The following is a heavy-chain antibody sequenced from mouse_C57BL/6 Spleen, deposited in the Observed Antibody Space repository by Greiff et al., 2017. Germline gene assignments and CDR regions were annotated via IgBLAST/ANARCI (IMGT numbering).Heavy chain of an antibody. CDR3: AGTTVVAREWYFGV. J-gene: IGHJ1*03. V-gene: IGHV5-17*01. D-gene: IGHD1-1*01. CDR2: ISSGSSTI. CDR1: GFTFRDYG. Sequence: EVQVVESGGGLVKPGGSLKLSCAASGFTFRDYGMHWVRQAPEKGLEWVAYISSGSSTIYYADTVKGRFTISRDNAKNTLFLQMTSLRSEDTAMYDCAGTTVVAREWYFGVWGTGTTVTVAS.